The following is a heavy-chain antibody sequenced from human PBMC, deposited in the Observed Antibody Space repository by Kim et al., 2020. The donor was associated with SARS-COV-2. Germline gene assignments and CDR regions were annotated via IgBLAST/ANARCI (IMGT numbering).Heavy chain of an antibody. D-gene: IGHD2-21*01. Sequence: NFYATSGQSRFTISRDKAKNTLYLQMTGLRAEDTAVYFCAKVVFHWQHDFWGQGTLVTVSS. V-gene: IGHV3-23*01. CDR2: N. J-gene: IGHJ4*02. CDR3: AKVVFHWQHDF.